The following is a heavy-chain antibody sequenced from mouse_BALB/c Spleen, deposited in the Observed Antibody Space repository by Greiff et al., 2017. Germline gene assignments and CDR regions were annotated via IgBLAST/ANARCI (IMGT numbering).Heavy chain of an antibody. D-gene: IGHD2-4*01. CDR3: SRKGDYDEGYYAMDA. Sequence: VQLQESGPGLVAPSQTLSITCTVSGFSLSRYNVHWVRQPPGKGLVWLGMFWGGGSTDNNSALKSRLSISKDNSKSQVFLKMYSQQTYDTAMYYCSRKGDYDEGYYAMDAWGQGTSVTVSS. V-gene: IGHV2-6-4*01. CDR1: GFSLSRYN. J-gene: IGHJ4*01. CDR2: FWGGGST.